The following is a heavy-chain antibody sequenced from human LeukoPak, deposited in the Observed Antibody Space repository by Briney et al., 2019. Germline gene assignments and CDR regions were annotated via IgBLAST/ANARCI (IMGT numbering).Heavy chain of an antibody. CDR2: ISSSSSTI. V-gene: IGHV3-48*01. J-gene: IGHJ4*02. CDR3: ARGTYYDFWSGYYTLHY. Sequence: QPGGSLRLSCAASGFTFSSYSMNWVRQAPGKGLEWVSYISSSSSTIYYADSVKGRFTISRDNAKNSLYLQMNSLRAEDTAVYYCARGTYYDFWSGYYTLHYWGQGTLVTVSS. D-gene: IGHD3-3*01. CDR1: GFTFSSYS.